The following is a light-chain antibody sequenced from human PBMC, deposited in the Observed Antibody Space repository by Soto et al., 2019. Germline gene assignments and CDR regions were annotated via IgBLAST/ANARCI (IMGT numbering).Light chain of an antibody. J-gene: IGKJ4*01. CDR2: AAS. CDR1: QGMSNF. CDR3: QQYHTYPVT. Sequence: DIQMTQSPSSLSASVGDTVTITCRASQGMSNFLAWFQKKPGKGPKSLIYAASTLQSGVPSKFSGRGSGTDFTLTISSLQPEDCATYYCQQYHTYPVTFGVGTKVEIK. V-gene: IGKV1-16*02.